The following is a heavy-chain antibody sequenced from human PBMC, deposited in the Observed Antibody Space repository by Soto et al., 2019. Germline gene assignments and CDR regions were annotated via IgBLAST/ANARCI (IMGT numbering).Heavy chain of an antibody. D-gene: IGHD3-3*01. J-gene: IGHJ6*02. CDR1: GFTFSSYG. Sequence: GGSPRLSCAASGFTFSSYGMHWVRQAPGKGLEWVAVISYDGSNKYYADSVKGRFTISRDNSKNTLYLQMNSLRAEDTAVYYCDKDVSVTIFGVVIMAHYYYGLDVWGQGTMVTVSS. V-gene: IGHV3-30*18. CDR2: ISYDGSNK. CDR3: DKDVSVTIFGVVIMAHYYYGLDV.